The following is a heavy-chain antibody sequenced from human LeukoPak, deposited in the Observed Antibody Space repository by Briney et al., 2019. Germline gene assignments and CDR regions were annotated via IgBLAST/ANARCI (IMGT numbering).Heavy chain of an antibody. V-gene: IGHV3-30*02. CDR1: GFTFSNYG. CDR2: IRYDGTNK. Sequence: PGGSLRLSCAASGFTFSNYGMHWVRQAPGKGLEWVAFIRYDGTNKCYVDSVKGRFTISRDNSKNTLYLQMISLRAEDTAVYYCARDSSGYRDWGQGTLVTVSS. J-gene: IGHJ4*02. D-gene: IGHD3-22*01. CDR3: ARDSSGYRD.